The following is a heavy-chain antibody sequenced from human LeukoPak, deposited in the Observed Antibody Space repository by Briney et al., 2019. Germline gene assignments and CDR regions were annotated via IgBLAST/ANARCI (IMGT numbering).Heavy chain of an antibody. Sequence: PSETLSLTCTVSGVSISSGDYYWSWIRQPPGRGLEWIGYIYYSGSTYYNPSLKSRVTISVDTSKNQFSLKLSSVTAADTAVYYCARGVTTVAFDYWGQGTLVTVSS. CDR3: ARGVTTVAFDY. D-gene: IGHD4-17*01. V-gene: IGHV4-30-4*01. CDR1: GVSISSGDYY. J-gene: IGHJ4*02. CDR2: IYYSGST.